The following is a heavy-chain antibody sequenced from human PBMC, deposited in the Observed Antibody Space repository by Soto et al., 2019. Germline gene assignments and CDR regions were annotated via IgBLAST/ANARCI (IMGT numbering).Heavy chain of an antibody. D-gene: IGHD2-15*01. CDR2: INSDGSST. CDR1: GFTFSSYW. V-gene: IGHV3-74*01. J-gene: IGHJ5*02. Sequence: PGGSLRLSCAASGFTFSSYWMHWVRQAPGKGLVWVSRINSDGSSTSYADSVKGRFTISRDNAKNTLYLQMNSLRAEDTAVYYCARGRYCSGGSCFAEPFDPWGQGTPVTVSS. CDR3: ARGRYCSGGSCFAEPFDP.